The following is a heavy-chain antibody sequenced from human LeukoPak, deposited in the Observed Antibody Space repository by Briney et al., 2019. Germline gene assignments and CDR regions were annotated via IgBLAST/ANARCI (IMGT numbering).Heavy chain of an antibody. V-gene: IGHV4-59*02. CDR2: IYYSGST. D-gene: IGHD2-15*01. CDR1: GGSVSGYY. J-gene: IGHJ5*02. CDR3: AREYSNWFDP. Sequence: NPSETLSLTCTVSGGSVSGYYWGWIRQPPGKGLEWIGYIYYSGSTNYNPSLNSRVTISVDTSKNQFSLKLSSVTAADTAVYYCAREYSNWFDPWGQGTLVTVSS.